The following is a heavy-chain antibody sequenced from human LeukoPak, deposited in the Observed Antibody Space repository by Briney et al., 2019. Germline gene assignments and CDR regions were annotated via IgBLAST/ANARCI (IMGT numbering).Heavy chain of an antibody. D-gene: IGHD2-2*02. CDR1: GFTFSRFA. CDR2: IGGDGVA. Sequence: GGSLRLSCAAYGFTFSRFAMNWVRQAPGKGLEWVSYIGGDGVAFYADSVKGRFTMSKDDARKSLYLQMSSLRVEDTALYYCAKDRANWAIDDWGQGTQVTVSS. CDR3: AKDRANWAIDD. J-gene: IGHJ4*02. V-gene: IGHV3-48*01.